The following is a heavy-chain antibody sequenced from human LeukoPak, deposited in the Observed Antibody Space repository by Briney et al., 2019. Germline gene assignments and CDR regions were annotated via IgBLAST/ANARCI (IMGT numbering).Heavy chain of an antibody. J-gene: IGHJ4*02. V-gene: IGHV5-51*01. CDR1: GYSFTSYW. D-gene: IGHD5-18*01. CDR2: IYPGDSDT. Sequence: GESLKISCKGSGYSFTSYWIGWVRQMPGKGLEWMGIIYPGDSDTRYSPSFQGQVTISADKSISTAYLQWSSLKASDTAMYYCARLDLMDTAMELFDYWGQGTLVTVSS. CDR3: ARLDLMDTAMELFDY.